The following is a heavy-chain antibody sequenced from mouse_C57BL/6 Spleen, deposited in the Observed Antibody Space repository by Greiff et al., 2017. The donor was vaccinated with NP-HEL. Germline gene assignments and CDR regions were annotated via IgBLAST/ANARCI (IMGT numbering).Heavy chain of an antibody. CDR3: ARALLRSYYFDY. J-gene: IGHJ2*01. V-gene: IGHV1-53*01. CDR1: GYTFTSYW. D-gene: IGHD1-1*01. CDR2: INPSNGGT. Sequence: QVQLQQPGTELVKPGASVKLSCKASGYTFTSYWMHWVKQRPGQGLEWIGNINPSNGGTNYNEKFKSKATLTVDKSSSTAYMQLSSLTSEDSAVYDCARALLRSYYFDYWGQGTTLTVSS.